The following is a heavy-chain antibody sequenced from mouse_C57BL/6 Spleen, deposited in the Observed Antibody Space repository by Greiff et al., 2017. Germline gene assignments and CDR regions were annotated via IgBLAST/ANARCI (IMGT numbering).Heavy chain of an antibody. CDR2: INPSTGGT. D-gene: IGHD2-1*01. CDR1: GYSFTGYY. V-gene: IGHV1-42*01. Sequence: VQLKESGPELVKPGASVKISCKASGYSFTGYYMNWVKQSPEKSLEWIGEINPSTGGTTYNQKFKAKATLTVDKSSSTAYMQLKSLTSEDSAVYYCARPHGNYVRTRDYWGQGTTLTVSS. J-gene: IGHJ2*01. CDR3: ARPHGNYVRTRDY.